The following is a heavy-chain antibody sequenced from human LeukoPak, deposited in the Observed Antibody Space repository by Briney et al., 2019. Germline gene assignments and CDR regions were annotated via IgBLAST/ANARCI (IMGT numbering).Heavy chain of an antibody. CDR1: GFTFSNYW. J-gene: IGHJ4*02. CDR2: IKSDGTGI. Sequence: PGGSLRLSCTPSGFTFSNYWMYWVRHAPGKGLMWVSRIKSDGTGITYTDSVEGRFTISRDNAKNTLYLQMNSLRDEDTAVYYCVRGQTIDYWGQGTLVTVSS. V-gene: IGHV3-74*01. D-gene: IGHD3-3*01. CDR3: VRGQTIDY.